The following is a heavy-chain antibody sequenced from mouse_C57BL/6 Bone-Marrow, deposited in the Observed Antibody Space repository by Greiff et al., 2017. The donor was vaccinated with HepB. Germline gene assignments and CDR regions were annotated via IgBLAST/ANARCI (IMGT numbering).Heavy chain of an antibody. Sequence: EVKLMESGGDLVKPGGSLKLSCAASGFTFSSYGMSWVRQTPDKRLEWVATISSGGSYTYYPDSVKGRFTISRDNAKNTLYLQMSSLKSEDTAMYYCARPSYDYEYAMDYWGQGTTVTVSS. J-gene: IGHJ4*01. V-gene: IGHV5-6*01. CDR1: GFTFSSYG. D-gene: IGHD2-4*01. CDR3: ARPSYDYEYAMDY. CDR2: ISSGGSYT.